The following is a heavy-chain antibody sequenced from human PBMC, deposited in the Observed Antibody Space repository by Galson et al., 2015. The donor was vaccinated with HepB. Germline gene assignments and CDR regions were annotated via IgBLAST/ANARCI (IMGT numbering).Heavy chain of an antibody. D-gene: IGHD6-19*01. J-gene: IGHJ5*02. Sequence: QSGAEVKKPGESLKISCEGSGYSFRSNWIAWVRQKPGNGLEWMGIIYPGDAETTYSPSFQGRVTMSADKSLNTAYLHWSSLEASDTAIYYCARMTALAGKFDPWGQGTLVTVSS. V-gene: IGHV5-51*01. CDR3: ARMTALAGKFDP. CDR1: GYSFRSNW. CDR2: IYPGDAET.